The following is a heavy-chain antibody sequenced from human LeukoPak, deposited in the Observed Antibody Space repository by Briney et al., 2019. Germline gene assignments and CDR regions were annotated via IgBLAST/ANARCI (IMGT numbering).Heavy chain of an antibody. D-gene: IGHD3-3*01. Sequence: GGSLRLSCAASGFTFSSYSMNWVRQAPGKGLEWVSSISSSSSYIYYADSVKGRFTISRDNAKNSLYLQMNSLRAEDMAVYYCARVQTFWSGYYTGTSFDYWGQGTLVTVSS. J-gene: IGHJ4*02. CDR3: ARVQTFWSGYYTGTSFDY. CDR1: GFTFSSYS. CDR2: ISSSSSYI. V-gene: IGHV3-21*01.